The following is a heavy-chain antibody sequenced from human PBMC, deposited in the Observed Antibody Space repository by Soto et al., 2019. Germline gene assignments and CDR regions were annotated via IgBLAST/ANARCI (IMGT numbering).Heavy chain of an antibody. Sequence: EVQLVESGGGLVQPGGSLRLSCAASGFTFSSYDMHWVRQATGKGLEWVSAIGTAGDTYYPGSVKGRFTISRENAKNSXXXXXXXXXXXXXXVYYCARGGRVGATSLFDYWGQGTLVTVSS. CDR1: GFTFSSYD. D-gene: IGHD1-26*01. V-gene: IGHV3-13*01. CDR2: IGTAGDT. CDR3: ARGGRVGATSLFDY. J-gene: IGHJ4*02.